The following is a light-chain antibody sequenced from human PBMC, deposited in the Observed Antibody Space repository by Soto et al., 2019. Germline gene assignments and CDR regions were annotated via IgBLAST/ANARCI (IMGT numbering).Light chain of an antibody. CDR2: GAS. CDR1: QSVSSSY. CDR3: QQYGSSPPWT. Sequence: EIVLTQSPGTLSLSPGERATLSCRASQSVSSSYLAWYQQKPGQALRLLIYGASSRATGIPDRFSGSGAGTDFTLTISRREPEDFAVYYCQQYGSSPPWTFGQGTKVEIK. V-gene: IGKV3-20*01. J-gene: IGKJ1*01.